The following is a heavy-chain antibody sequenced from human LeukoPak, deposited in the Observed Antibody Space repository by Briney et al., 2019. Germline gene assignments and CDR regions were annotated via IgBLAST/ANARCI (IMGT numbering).Heavy chain of an antibody. CDR1: GFTFSSYG. Sequence: GRSLRLSCAASGFTFSSYGMHWVRQAPGKGLEWVSSISGNSGSTYYADSVKGRFTISRDTSKNTLYLQMNSLTAEDTAIYYCTKDIVVVPAQGNWFDPWGQGTLVTVSS. CDR3: TKDIVVVPAQGNWFDP. CDR2: ISGNSGST. J-gene: IGHJ5*02. V-gene: IGHV3-23*01. D-gene: IGHD2-2*01.